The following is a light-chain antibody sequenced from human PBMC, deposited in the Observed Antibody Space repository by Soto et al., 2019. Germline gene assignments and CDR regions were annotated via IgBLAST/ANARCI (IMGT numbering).Light chain of an antibody. CDR3: QQYANPPPLT. CDR1: QDSSNY. J-gene: IGKJ4*01. V-gene: IGKV1-33*01. Sequence: DIQMTQSPSSLSASVGDRVTITCQASQDSSNYLNWYQQKPGKDPKLLIYEASNLDTGGPSRFSGSGSGTDFTFTISLLQPEDIATYYCQQYANPPPLTFGGGTKVEIK. CDR2: EAS.